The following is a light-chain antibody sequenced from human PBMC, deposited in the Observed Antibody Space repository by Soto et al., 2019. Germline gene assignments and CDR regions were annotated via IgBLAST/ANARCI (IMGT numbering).Light chain of an antibody. V-gene: IGLV1-51*02. J-gene: IGLJ2*01. CDR2: ENN. Sequence: QSVLTQPPSVSAAPGQKVTNSCSGSSSNIGNNYVSWYQQLPGTAPKLLIYENNKRPSGIPDRFSGSKSGTSATLGITGLQTGDEADYYCGTWDSSLSAEVFGGGTKLTVL. CDR1: SSNIGNNY. CDR3: GTWDSSLSAEV.